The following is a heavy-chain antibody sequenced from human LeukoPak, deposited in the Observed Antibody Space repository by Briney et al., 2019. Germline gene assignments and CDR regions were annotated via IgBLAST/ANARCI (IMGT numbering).Heavy chain of an antibody. CDR1: GYTFTDYY. Sequence: ASVKISCKVSGYTFTDYYMHWVQQAPGKGLELMGLVDPEDGETIYAEKFQGRVTITADTSTDTAYMELSSLRSEDTAVYYCATDTMVRGVIIPFDYWGQGTLVTVSS. D-gene: IGHD3-10*01. CDR3: ATDTMVRGVIIPFDY. CDR2: VDPEDGET. J-gene: IGHJ4*02. V-gene: IGHV1-69-2*01.